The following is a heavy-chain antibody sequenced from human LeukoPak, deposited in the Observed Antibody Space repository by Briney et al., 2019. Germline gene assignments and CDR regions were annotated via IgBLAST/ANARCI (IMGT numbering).Heavy chain of an antibody. J-gene: IGHJ4*02. CDR1: SGSISSSSYY. D-gene: IGHD3-22*01. CDR2: IYYSGST. Sequence: PSETLSLTCTVSSGSISSSSYYWAWIRQPPGKGLECIGSIYYSGSTSYNPSLKSRVTISVDTSKNQFSLKLSSVTAADTAVYYCARDIGSSGFWGFDYWGQGTLVTVSS. CDR3: ARDIGSSGFWGFDY. V-gene: IGHV4-39*07.